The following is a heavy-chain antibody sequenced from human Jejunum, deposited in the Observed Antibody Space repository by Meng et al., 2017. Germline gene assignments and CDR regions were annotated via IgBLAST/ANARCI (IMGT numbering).Heavy chain of an antibody. J-gene: IGHJ4*02. CDR1: GYTFSSPP. CDR3: ARHTGNLGLDY. D-gene: IGHD4-23*01. Sequence: QGQLVQSESDLKKPGASVKVSCKASGYTFSSPPLNWVRQAPGQGLEWIGWINTNTGNANYGPDFTGRFVFSLDTSVSTAYLQISSLSAEDTAVYYCARHTGNLGLDYWGQGTLVTVS. V-gene: IGHV7-4-1*02. CDR2: INTNTGNA.